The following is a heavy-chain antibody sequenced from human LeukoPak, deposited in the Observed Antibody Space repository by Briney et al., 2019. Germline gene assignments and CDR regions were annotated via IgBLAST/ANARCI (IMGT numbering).Heavy chain of an antibody. CDR2: INHSGST. V-gene: IGHV4-39*07. CDR1: GGSVSSGSYY. J-gene: IGHJ4*02. CDR3: ARVRRWLEPSFDY. D-gene: IGHD6-19*01. Sequence: SETLSLTCTVAGGSVSSGSYYWSWIRQPPGKGLEWIGEINHSGSTNYNPSLKSRVTISVDTSKNQFSLKLSSVTAADTAVYYCARVRRWLEPSFDYWGQGTLVTVSS.